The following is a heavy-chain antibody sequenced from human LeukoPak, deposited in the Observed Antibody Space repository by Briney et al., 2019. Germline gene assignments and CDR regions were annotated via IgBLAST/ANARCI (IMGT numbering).Heavy chain of an antibody. CDR1: GGSISSYY. Sequence: SETLSLTCTVSGGSISSYYWSWIRQPPGKGLEWIGYIYYSGSTNYNPSLKSRVTISVDTSKNQFSLKLSSVTAADTAVYYCARVYRYYGSGSYYIDYWGQGTLVTVSS. D-gene: IGHD3-10*01. J-gene: IGHJ4*02. V-gene: IGHV4-59*01. CDR2: IYYSGST. CDR3: ARVYRYYGSGSYYIDY.